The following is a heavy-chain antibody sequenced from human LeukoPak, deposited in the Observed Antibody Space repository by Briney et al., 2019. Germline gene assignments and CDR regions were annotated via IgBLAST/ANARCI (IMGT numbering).Heavy chain of an antibody. CDR2: IGWSGGSI. CDR1: GFTFDDYA. J-gene: IGHJ4*02. Sequence: PGRSLRLSCAASGFTFDDYAMHWVRQVPGRGLEWVSGIGWSGGSINYADSVKGRFTISRDNAKNSLYLQMNSLRTEDTALYYCAKDSGSFHFDHWGQGALVTVSS. CDR3: AKDSGSFHFDH. D-gene: IGHD1-26*01. V-gene: IGHV3-9*01.